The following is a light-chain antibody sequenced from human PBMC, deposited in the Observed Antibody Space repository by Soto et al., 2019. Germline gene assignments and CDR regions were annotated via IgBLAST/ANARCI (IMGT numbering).Light chain of an antibody. V-gene: IGLV2-11*01. CDR3: CSYAATSTLV. J-gene: IGLJ3*02. CDR1: SSDVGIYNY. CDR2: DVI. Sequence: QSVLTQPRSVSGSPGQSVTISCTGTSSDVGIYNYVSWYQHHPGKAPKLIIYDVIKRPSGVPDRFSGSKSGITASLTISGLPADDEADYYCCSYAATSTLVFGGGTKLTVL.